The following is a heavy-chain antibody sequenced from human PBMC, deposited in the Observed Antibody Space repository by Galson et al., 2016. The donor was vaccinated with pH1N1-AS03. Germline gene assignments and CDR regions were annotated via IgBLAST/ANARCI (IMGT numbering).Heavy chain of an antibody. CDR3: ARERDSSSSSIFVY. CDR1: GYTFTGYY. Sequence: SVKVSCKAPGYTFTGYYLHWVRQAPGQGLEWMGWMSPHSGVTNYAPEFQGRVTMTRDTSISTVYMELSNLTSEDTAIYYCARERDSSSSSIFVYWGQGTQVTVSS. V-gene: IGHV1-2*02. D-gene: IGHD6-6*01. J-gene: IGHJ4*02. CDR2: MSPHSGVT.